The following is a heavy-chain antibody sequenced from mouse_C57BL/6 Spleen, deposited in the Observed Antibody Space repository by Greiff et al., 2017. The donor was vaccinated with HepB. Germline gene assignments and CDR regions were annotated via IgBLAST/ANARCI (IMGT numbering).Heavy chain of an antibody. J-gene: IGHJ2*01. CDR1: GFTFSSYG. Sequence: DVHLVESGGDLVKPGGSLKLSCAASGFTFSSYGMSWVRQTPDKRLEWVATISSGGSYTYYPDSVKGRFTISRDNAKNTLYLQMSSLKSEDTAMYYCARHASHFDYWGQGTTLTVSS. V-gene: IGHV5-6*01. CDR2: ISSGGSYT. CDR3: ARHASHFDY.